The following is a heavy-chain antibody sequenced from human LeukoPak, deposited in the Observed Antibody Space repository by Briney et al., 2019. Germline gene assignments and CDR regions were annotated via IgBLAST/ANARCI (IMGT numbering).Heavy chain of an antibody. Sequence: SETLSLTCTVSGGSISSSTYYWGWIRQPPGKGLGWIGSIYYRGNSYYNPSLKSRVTISVDTSKNHFSLKLRSVTAADTAVYYCAKDPYDSSGYPFDYWAREPWSPSPQ. V-gene: IGHV4-39*07. D-gene: IGHD3-22*01. CDR3: AKDPYDSSGYPFDY. CDR2: IYYRGNS. CDR1: GGSISSSTYY. J-gene: IGHJ4*02.